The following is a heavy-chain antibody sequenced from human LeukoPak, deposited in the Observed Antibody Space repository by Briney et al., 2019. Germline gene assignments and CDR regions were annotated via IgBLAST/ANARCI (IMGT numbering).Heavy chain of an antibody. D-gene: IGHD3-10*01. CDR1: GYTFTSYA. CDR3: ARRHIGLLRGAPTAVYNLFDP. J-gene: IGHJ5*02. CDR2: INTNTGNP. Sequence: ASVKVSCKASGYTFTSYAMNWVRQAPGQGLEWMGWINTNTGNPMYAQGFTGRFVFSLDTSVNTAYLQISSLKVEDTAVYYCARRHIGLLRGAPTAVYNLFDPWGQGTLVTVSS. V-gene: IGHV7-4-1*02.